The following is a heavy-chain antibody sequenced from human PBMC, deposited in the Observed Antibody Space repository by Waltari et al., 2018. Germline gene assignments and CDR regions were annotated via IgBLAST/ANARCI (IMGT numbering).Heavy chain of an antibody. CDR2: TRDKAHGYTT. D-gene: IGHD3-10*01. J-gene: IGHJ4*02. CDR3: TRGPRKYRGVIDDY. CDR1: GFTFSDHY. V-gene: IGHV3-72*01. Sequence: EVQLVESGGGLVQPGGSLRLSCAASGFTFSDHYMDWVRTVPGKGLEWVGRTRDKAHGYTTEYAASVKGRFTISRDDSKNSLYLQMNSLKTEDTAVYYCTRGPRKYRGVIDDYWGQGTLVTVSS.